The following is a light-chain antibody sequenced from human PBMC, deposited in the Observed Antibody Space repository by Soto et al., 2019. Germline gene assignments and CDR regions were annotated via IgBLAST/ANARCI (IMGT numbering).Light chain of an antibody. CDR3: QQYMSSVT. V-gene: IGKV3-20*01. CDR1: QSVDSTF. Sequence: EIVLTQSPGSLSLSPGERATLSCRASQSVDSTFFAWYQKKPGQAPRLLIYGGSKRATGVPDRFSGSGSGTDFTLTISRLEPEDFAVYYCQQYMSSVTFGQGTKVEI. CDR2: GGS. J-gene: IGKJ1*01.